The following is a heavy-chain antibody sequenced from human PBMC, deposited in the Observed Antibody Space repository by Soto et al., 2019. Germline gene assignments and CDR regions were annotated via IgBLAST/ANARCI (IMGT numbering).Heavy chain of an antibody. CDR1: GGTFSSYA. D-gene: IGHD3-10*01. CDR2: IIPIFGTA. V-gene: IGHV1-69*01. Sequence: QVQLVQSGAEVKKPGSSVKVSCTASGGTFSSYAISWVRQAPGQGLEWMGGIIPIFGTANYAQKFQGRVTITADESTSTAYMELSSLRSEDTAVYYCARETSNYYGSGSYLYYFDYWGQGTLVTVSS. CDR3: ARETSNYYGSGSYLYYFDY. J-gene: IGHJ4*02.